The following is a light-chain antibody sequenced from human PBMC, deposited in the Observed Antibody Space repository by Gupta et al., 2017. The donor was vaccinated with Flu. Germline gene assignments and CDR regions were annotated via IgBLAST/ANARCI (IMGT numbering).Light chain of an antibody. CDR3: QQNNSYPFT. J-gene: IGKJ4*01. V-gene: IGKV1-5*03. CDR1: QSISNW. Sequence: GDRVTITCRASQSISNWLDWYQQKPGRAPKLLIFAASSLESGVPSRFSGSGSGTEFTLTISSLQPDDFATYYCQQNNSYPFTFGGGTKVEIK. CDR2: AAS.